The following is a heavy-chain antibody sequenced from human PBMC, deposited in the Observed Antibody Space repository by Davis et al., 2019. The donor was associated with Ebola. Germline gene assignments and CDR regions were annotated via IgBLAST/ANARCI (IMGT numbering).Heavy chain of an antibody. V-gene: IGHV3-7*03. D-gene: IGHD3-22*01. CDR3: LSSGDGP. CDR1: GLTFSRYW. Sequence: PGESLRLSCAASGLTFSRYWMNWVRQAPGQGLEWVANINPDGSEKYYLDSVKGRFTISRDNAKSSAYLQMNSLRVEDTAVYYCLSSGDGPWGQGTLVTVSS. CDR2: INPDGSEK. J-gene: IGHJ5*02.